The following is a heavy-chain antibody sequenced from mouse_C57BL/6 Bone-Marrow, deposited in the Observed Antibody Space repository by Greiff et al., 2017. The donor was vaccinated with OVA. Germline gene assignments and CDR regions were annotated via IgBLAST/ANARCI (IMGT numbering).Heavy chain of an antibody. J-gene: IGHJ1*03. D-gene: IGHD2-1*01. V-gene: IGHV1-58*01. CDR3: ARHYYGNYGYFDF. CDR1: GYTFTSYG. CDR2: IYIGNGYT. Sequence: EVQLQQSGAELVRPGSSVKLSCKTSGYTFTSYGINWVKQRPGPGLEWIGYIYIGNGYTEYNEKFKGKATLTSDTSSSTAYMQLSSLTSEDSAIYVCARHYYGNYGYFDFWGTGNTVTVSS.